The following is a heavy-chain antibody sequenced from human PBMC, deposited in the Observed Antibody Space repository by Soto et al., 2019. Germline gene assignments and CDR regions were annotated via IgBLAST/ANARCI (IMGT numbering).Heavy chain of an antibody. J-gene: IGHJ3*01. CDR1: GFTISGKKY. CDR2: LYDIDGS. CDR3: ATWHEREHAYDV. D-gene: IGHD1-1*01. V-gene: IGHV3-66*01. Sequence: EVQLLESGGGLVQPGGSLRLSCGAFGFTISGKKYVAWVRQAPGKGLEWVSALYDIDGSFYADSVKGRFTTSSDSSKTTVYLQMNDLRPDDTAVYYCATWHEREHAYDVWGLGTTVTVSS.